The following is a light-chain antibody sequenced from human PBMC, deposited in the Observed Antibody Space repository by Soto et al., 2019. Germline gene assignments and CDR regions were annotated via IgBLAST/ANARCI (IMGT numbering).Light chain of an antibody. V-gene: IGKV3D-15*01. Sequence: EIVMTQSPATLPVSPGERATLSCRASQSVSNNLAWYQQRPGQAPRLLIYRASTRATGIPARFSGGGSGTEFTLTISSLQSEDFAVYYCQQYNNWPRTFGQGTKVEIK. CDR1: QSVSNN. J-gene: IGKJ1*01. CDR2: RAS. CDR3: QQYNNWPRT.